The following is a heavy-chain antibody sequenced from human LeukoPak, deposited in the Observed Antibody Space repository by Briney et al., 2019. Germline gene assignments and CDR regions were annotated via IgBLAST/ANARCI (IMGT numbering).Heavy chain of an antibody. J-gene: IGHJ3*02. CDR1: EYIFTTYY. V-gene: IGHV1-2*02. Sequence: ASMKVSCKASEYIFTTYYMHWVRQAPGQGLEWMGWMHPNSGATNYAQKIQGRVTMTRDTSISTAYMELSSLTSDDTAVYYCATSTKYSISWGALDIWGQGTMVTVSS. CDR3: ATSTKYSISWGALDI. CDR2: MHPNSGAT. D-gene: IGHD6-13*01.